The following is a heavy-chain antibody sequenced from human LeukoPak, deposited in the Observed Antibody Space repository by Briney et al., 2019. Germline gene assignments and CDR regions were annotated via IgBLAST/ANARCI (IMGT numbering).Heavy chain of an antibody. Sequence: HTGGSLRLSCAASGFTFSNYGMSWVRQAPGKGLEWVSTINENAANTHYADSVKGRFTISRDNSKNTLLLQMNSLRADDTALYYCTKGDGGWYPIDYWGQGTLVIVPS. CDR1: GFTFSNYG. J-gene: IGHJ4*02. D-gene: IGHD6-19*01. CDR2: INENAANT. CDR3: TKGDGGWYPIDY. V-gene: IGHV3-23*01.